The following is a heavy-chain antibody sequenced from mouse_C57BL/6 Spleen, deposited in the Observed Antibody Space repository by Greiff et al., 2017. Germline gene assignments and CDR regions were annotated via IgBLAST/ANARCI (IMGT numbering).Heavy chain of an antibody. D-gene: IGHD2-12*01. V-gene: IGHV1-61*01. CDR1: GYTFTSYW. CDR3: ARLRRGFDY. Sequence: VQLQQPGAELVRPGSSVKLSCKASGYTFTSYWMDWVKQRPGQGLEWIGNIYPSDSETHYNQKFKDKATLTVDKSSSTAYMQLSSLTSEDSAVYYCARLRRGFDYWGQGTTLTVSS. CDR2: IYPSDSET. J-gene: IGHJ2*01.